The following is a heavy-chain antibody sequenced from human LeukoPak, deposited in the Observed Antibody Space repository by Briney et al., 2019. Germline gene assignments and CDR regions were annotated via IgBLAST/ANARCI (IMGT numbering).Heavy chain of an antibody. D-gene: IGHD2/OR15-2a*01. CDR1: GFTFSSYA. J-gene: IGHJ4*02. CDR2: LSGSGGSI. V-gene: IGHV3-23*01. Sequence: GGSLRLSCAASGFTFSSYAMSWVRQAPGKGLEWVSALSGSGGSIYYADSVKGRFTISRDNAKNSLYLQMNSLRAEDTAVYYCARLSSVSGYWGQGTLVTVSS. CDR3: ARLSSVSGY.